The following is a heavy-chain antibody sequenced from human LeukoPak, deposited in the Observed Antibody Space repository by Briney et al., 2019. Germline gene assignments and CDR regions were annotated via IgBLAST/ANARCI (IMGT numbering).Heavy chain of an antibody. Sequence: SETLSLTCTVSGGSISSYYWSWIRQPPGKGLEWIGYIYYSGSTNYNPSLKSRVTISVDTSKNQFSLKLSSVTAADTAVYHCARRTGDYWGQGTLVTVSS. CDR1: GGSISSYY. V-gene: IGHV4-59*08. CDR2: IYYSGST. CDR3: ARRTGDY. J-gene: IGHJ4*02.